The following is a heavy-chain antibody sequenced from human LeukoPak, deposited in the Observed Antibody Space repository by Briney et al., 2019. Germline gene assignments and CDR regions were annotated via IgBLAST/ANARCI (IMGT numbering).Heavy chain of an antibody. J-gene: IGHJ4*02. CDR2: ISWNSGSI. CDR1: GFTFSSYS. CDR3: ARITMVRGVIKGFDY. Sequence: PGGSLRLSCAASGFTFSSYSMNWVRQAPGKGLEWVSGISWNSGSIGYADSVKGRFTISRDNAKNSLYLQMNSLRAGDTALYYCARITMVRGVIKGFDYWGQGTLVTVSS. V-gene: IGHV3-9*01. D-gene: IGHD3-10*01.